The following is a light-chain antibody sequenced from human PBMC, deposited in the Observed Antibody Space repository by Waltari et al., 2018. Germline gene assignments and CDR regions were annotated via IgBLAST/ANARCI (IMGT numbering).Light chain of an antibody. CDR3: ATWDNSLTAVV. CDR1: SSNIGNYF. J-gene: IGLJ2*01. CDR2: DNY. V-gene: IGLV1-51*01. Sequence: QSVLTQPPSVSAAPGQKVTISCSGTSSNIGNYFVSWYHQIPGATPKLLIYDNYKRPSGIPDRFSASKSGTSATLDITGLQIGDEADYYCATWDNSLTAVVFGGGTKLTVL.